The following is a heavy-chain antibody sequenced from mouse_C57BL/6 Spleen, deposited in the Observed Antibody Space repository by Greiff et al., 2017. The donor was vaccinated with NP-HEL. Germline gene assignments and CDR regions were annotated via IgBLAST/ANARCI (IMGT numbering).Heavy chain of an antibody. V-gene: IGHV5-4*01. Sequence: VQLVESGGGLVKPGGSLKLSCAASGFTFSSYAMSWVRQTPEKRLEWVAPISAGGSYTYYPDNVKGRFTISRDNAKNNLYLQLSHLTSEDTAMYYCAREYYGSSYDDWGQGTTLTVAT. J-gene: IGHJ2*01. CDR1: GFTFSSYA. D-gene: IGHD1-1*01. CDR2: ISAGGSYT. CDR3: AREYYGSSYDD.